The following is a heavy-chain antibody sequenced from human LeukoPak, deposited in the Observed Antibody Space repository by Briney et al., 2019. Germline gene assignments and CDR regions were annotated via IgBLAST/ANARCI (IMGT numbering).Heavy chain of an antibody. CDR1: GFTFSGHW. V-gene: IGHV3-74*03. D-gene: IGHD1-1*01. Sequence: GGSLRLSCTASGFTFSGHWIHWVRHAPGRGLVWVSRINVDGTDSMYAESVKGRFTISRDNAKNTVYLQMNSLRAEDTAVYYCVRDETLWTLDWWGQGTLASVSS. CDR3: VRDETLWTLDW. J-gene: IGHJ4*02. CDR2: INVDGTDS.